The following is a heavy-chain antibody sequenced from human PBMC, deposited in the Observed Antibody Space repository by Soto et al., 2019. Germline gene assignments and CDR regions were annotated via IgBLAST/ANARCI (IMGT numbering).Heavy chain of an antibody. CDR2: ISYDGNNK. D-gene: IGHD2-15*01. CDR3: AKDREGRIIYYYYGMDV. V-gene: IGHV3-30*18. Sequence: GGSLRLSCAASGFTFSSYGMHWVRQAPGKGLEWVAVISYDGNNKYYADSVTGRFTISRDNSKNTLYLQMNSLRAEDTAIYYCAKDREGRIIYYYYGMDVWGRGTTVTVSS. J-gene: IGHJ6*02. CDR1: GFTFSSYG.